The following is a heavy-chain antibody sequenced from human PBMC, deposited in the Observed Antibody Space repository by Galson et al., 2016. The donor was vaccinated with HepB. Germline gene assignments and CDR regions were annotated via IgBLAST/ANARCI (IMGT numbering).Heavy chain of an antibody. CDR1: GFTFDDYA. Sequence: SMSLSCAASGFTFDDYAMHWVRQAPLTCLESASVITWRSGTLGYADSVRGRFCISRDNAKNSLHLLMNGLTAEDTGLYYRAKDLQASAGTYEAFDSWGQGTLVTVSS. D-gene: IGHD3-10*01. CDR3: AKDLQASAGTYEAFDS. CDR2: ITWRSGTL. J-gene: IGHJ4*02. V-gene: IGHV3-9*01.